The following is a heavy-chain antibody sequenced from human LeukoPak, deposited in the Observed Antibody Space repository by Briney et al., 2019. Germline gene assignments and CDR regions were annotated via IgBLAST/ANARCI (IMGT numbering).Heavy chain of an antibody. Sequence: PGGSLRLSRAASGFTFSDYYMSWIRQAPGKGLEWVSYISSSGSTIHYADSVKGRFTISRDNAKNSLYLQMNSLRAEDTAVYYCARDYFTFGGVIVASWGQGTLVTVSS. CDR2: ISSSGSTI. J-gene: IGHJ5*02. CDR1: GFTFSDYY. CDR3: ARDYFTFGGVIVAS. V-gene: IGHV3-11*04. D-gene: IGHD3-16*02.